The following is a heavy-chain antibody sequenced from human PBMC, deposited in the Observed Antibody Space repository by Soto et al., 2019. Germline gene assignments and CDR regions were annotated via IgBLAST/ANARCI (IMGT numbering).Heavy chain of an antibody. CDR2: ISYSGTT. CDR3: ATMGTPVTGLYYFDY. J-gene: IGHJ4*02. V-gene: IGHV4-30-4*01. Sequence: QVQLQESGPGLVKPSQTPSLTCTVSGGSISSGNYYWSWIRQPPGKSLEWIGFISYSGTTHYSASLRSRVSISVDTSKNQFSLDLSSVTAADTAVYYCATMGTPVTGLYYFDYWGQGTLVTVSS. D-gene: IGHD4-17*01. CDR1: GGSISSGNYY.